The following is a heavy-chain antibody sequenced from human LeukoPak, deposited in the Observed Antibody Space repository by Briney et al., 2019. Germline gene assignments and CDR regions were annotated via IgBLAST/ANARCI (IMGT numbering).Heavy chain of an antibody. CDR2: ISGSGGST. V-gene: IGHV3-23*01. CDR3: ARNYYEPTYDYYFDC. Sequence: GGSLRLSCAASGLTVSSNYMTWVRQAPGKGLEWVSAISGSGGSTYYADSVRGRFTISRDNSKNTLYLHMNSLRAEDTALYYCARNYYEPTYDYYFDCWGQGTLVTVSS. J-gene: IGHJ4*02. CDR1: GLTVSSNY. D-gene: IGHD1-26*01.